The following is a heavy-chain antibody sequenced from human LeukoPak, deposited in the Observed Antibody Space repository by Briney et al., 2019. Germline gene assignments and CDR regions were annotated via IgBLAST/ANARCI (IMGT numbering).Heavy chain of an antibody. J-gene: IGHJ4*02. Sequence: SETLSLTCTVSGGPISSYYWSWIRQPPGKGLEWIGYIYTSGSTNYNPSLKSRVTISVDTSKNQFSLKLGSVTAADTAVYYCASSSIAARIFDYWGQGTLVTVSS. CDR1: GGPISSYY. CDR3: ASSSIAARIFDY. V-gene: IGHV4-4*09. D-gene: IGHD6-6*01. CDR2: IYTSGST.